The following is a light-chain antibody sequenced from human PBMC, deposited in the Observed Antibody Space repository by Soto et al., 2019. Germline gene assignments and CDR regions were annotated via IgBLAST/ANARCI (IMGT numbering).Light chain of an antibody. CDR2: DAS. V-gene: IGKV3-11*01. CDR1: QSVSSY. CDR3: QQRSNWPSLT. J-gene: IGKJ4*01. Sequence: EIVLTQSPATLSLSPGERATLSCMASQSVSSYLAWYQQKPGQAPRLLIYDASNRATGIPARFSGSGSGTDLTLIISSLEPEDFAVYFCQQRSNWPSLTFGGGTKVDIK.